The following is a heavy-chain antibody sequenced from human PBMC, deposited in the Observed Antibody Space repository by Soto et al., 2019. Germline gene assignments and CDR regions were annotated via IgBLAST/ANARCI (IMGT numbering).Heavy chain of an antibody. CDR1: GFTFSSYV. Sequence: GGSLRLSCAASGFTFSSYVMSWVRQAPGKGLEWVSAISGSGGSTYYADSVKGRFTISRDNSKNTLYLQMNSLRAEDTAVYYCAKDNDDFWSGYPSYYYGMDVWGQGTTVTVS. CDR3: AKDNDDFWSGYPSYYYGMDV. D-gene: IGHD3-3*01. J-gene: IGHJ6*02. V-gene: IGHV3-23*01. CDR2: ISGSGGST.